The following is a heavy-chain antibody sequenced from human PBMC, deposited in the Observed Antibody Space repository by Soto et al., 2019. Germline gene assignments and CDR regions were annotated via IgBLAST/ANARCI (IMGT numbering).Heavy chain of an antibody. CDR2: ICDSGTT. CDR1: GFSVGSFSYY. D-gene: IGHD2-15*01. Sequence: PAETLSLTCTVSGFSVGSFSYYWIWMRQPPGMGLEWFVNICDSGTTNDNPSLKSRITMSLYACKNQFSLQLSSVTAADAAVYYCERVSIPHHSHISGQYYFDYWGQGALVTVSS. J-gene: IGHJ4*02. V-gene: IGHV4-61*01. CDR3: ERVSIPHHSHISGQYYFDY.